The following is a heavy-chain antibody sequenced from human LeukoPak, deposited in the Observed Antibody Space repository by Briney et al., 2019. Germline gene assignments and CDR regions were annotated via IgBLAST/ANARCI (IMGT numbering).Heavy chain of an antibody. D-gene: IGHD3-22*01. CDR3: ARNYDSSGYYCDY. V-gene: IGHV4-34*01. CDR1: GGSFSGYY. CDR2: INHSGST. Sequence: SETLSLTCAVYGGSFSGYYWSWIRQPPGKGPEWIGEINHSGSTNYNPSLKSRVTISVDTSKNQFSLKLSSVTAADTAVYYCARNYDSSGYYCDYWGQGTLVTVSS. J-gene: IGHJ4*02.